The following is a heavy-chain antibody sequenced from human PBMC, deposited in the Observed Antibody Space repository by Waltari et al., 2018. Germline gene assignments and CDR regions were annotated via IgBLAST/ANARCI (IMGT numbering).Heavy chain of an antibody. Sequence: QVQLQESGPGLVKPSETLSLTCAVSGSSISSGSYWGWIRQPPGKGLEWIGSIHHSGSTYYNPSLKSRVTISVDTSKNQFALKLSSVTAADTAVYYCARPVYSSSWYDAFDIWGQGTMVTVSS. CDR3: ARPVYSSSWYDAFDI. CDR2: IHHSGST. CDR1: GSSISSGSY. V-gene: IGHV4-38-2*01. J-gene: IGHJ3*02. D-gene: IGHD6-13*01.